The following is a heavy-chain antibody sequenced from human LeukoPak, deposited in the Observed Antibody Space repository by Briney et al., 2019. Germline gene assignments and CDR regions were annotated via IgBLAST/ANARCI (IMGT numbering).Heavy chain of an antibody. CDR3: ARASIAVASTADY. J-gene: IGHJ4*02. CDR1: GYTFTGYY. V-gene: IGHV1-2*02. Sequence: ASVKLSCKASGYTFTGYYMHWVRQAPGQGLELVGWIDLNSGGTKYVQTFQGRGTMTRDTSIRTAYMALSRLRSDDTAMYYCARASIAVASTADYWGQGTLVTVSS. CDR2: IDLNSGGT. D-gene: IGHD6-19*01.